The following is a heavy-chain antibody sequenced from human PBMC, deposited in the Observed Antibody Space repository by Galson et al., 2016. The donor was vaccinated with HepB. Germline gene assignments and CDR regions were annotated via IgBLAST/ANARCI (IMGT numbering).Heavy chain of an antibody. V-gene: IGHV4-4*02. Sequence: SETLSLTCAVSGGSISTSTWWSWVRQPAGKGLEWIGRIYSSGTTRYNPSLKSRVTISLDTSKNQVSLKLNSVTAADTAVYYCVRDGPGDVYAFDIWGQGTMVTVSS. CDR1: GGSISTSTW. CDR3: VRDGPGDVYAFDI. J-gene: IGHJ3*02. D-gene: IGHD1-14*01. CDR2: IYSSGTT.